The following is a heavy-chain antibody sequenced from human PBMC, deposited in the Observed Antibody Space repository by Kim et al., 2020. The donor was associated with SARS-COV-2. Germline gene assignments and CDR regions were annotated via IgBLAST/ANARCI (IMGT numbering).Heavy chain of an antibody. J-gene: IGHJ3*02. V-gene: IGHV3-53*01. CDR3: ARGAVVTQGDAFDI. D-gene: IGHD3-22*01. CDR2: IYSGGST. Sequence: GGSLRLSCAASGFTVSSNYMSWVRQAPGKGLEWVSVIYSGGSTYYADSVKGRFTISRDNSKNTLYLQMNSLRAEDTAVYYCARGAVVTQGDAFDIWGQGTMVTVSS. CDR1: GFTVSSNY.